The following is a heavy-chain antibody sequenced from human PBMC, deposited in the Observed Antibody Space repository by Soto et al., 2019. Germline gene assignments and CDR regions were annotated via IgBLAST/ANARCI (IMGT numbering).Heavy chain of an antibody. Sequence: QITLKESGPALVKPTQPLTLTCTFSGFSLTTNGVGVAWIRQPPGKALELLALINWDDDRHYNPSLTSKLTIAKDTAQNQVVLTITNMHPVDTATYYCAHKEFRTSSPFDFGGPGILVTVSS. CDR3: AHKEFRTSSPFDF. CDR1: GFSLTTNGVG. J-gene: IGHJ4*02. V-gene: IGHV2-5*02. CDR2: INWDDDR.